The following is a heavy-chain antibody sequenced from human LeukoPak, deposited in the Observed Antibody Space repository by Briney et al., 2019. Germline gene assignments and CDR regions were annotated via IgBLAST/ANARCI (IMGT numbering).Heavy chain of an antibody. Sequence: SGPTLVKPTQTLTLTCTLSGLSLNTAGVGVGWIRQPPGKALEWLAPIYWDDDKRYNPSLKTRLTITKDTSKNQLVHTVTNMDPVDTATYYCAKAGYGSGSYLRYYYYGMDVWGQGTTVTVSS. V-gene: IGHV2-5*02. J-gene: IGHJ6*02. CDR3: AKAGYGSGSYLRYYYYGMDV. D-gene: IGHD3-10*01. CDR2: IYWDDDK. CDR1: GLSLNTAGVG.